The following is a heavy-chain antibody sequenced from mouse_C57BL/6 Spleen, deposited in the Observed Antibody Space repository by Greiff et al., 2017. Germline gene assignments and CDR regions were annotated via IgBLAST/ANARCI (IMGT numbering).Heavy chain of an antibody. CDR3: ARPGYDYDGSSWLAY. Sequence: VQLQQPGAELVRPGSSVKLSCKASGYTFTSYWMHWVKQRPIQGLEWIGNIDTSDSENHYNQKFKDKATLTVDKSSSTAYMQLSSLTSEDSAVYYCARPGYDYDGSSWLAYWGQGTLVTVSA. J-gene: IGHJ3*01. V-gene: IGHV1-52*01. CDR1: GYTFTSYW. CDR2: IDTSDSEN. D-gene: IGHD2-4*01.